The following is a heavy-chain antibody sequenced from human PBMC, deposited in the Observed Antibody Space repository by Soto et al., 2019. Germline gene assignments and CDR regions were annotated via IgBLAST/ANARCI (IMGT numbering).Heavy chain of an antibody. J-gene: IGHJ5*02. V-gene: IGHV1-69*04. Sequence: ASVKVSCKASGGTFSSYAISWVRQAPGQGLEWMGRIIPILGIANYAQKFQGRVTITADKSTSTAYMELSSLRSEDTAVYYCARARRSTVAVTAEFDPWGQGTLVTVSS. CDR2: IIPILGIA. CDR3: ARARRSTVAVTAEFDP. D-gene: IGHD2-2*01. CDR1: GGTFSSYA.